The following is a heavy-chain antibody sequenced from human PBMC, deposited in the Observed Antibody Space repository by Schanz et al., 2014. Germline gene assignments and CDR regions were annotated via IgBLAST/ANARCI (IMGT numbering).Heavy chain of an antibody. D-gene: IGHD3-3*01. Sequence: EVQLVESGGGLVKPGGSLRLSCAASGFTFSTYYMNWVRQAPGKGLEWVSSISSSSSYISYADSVKGRFTISRDNAKNSLYLQMNSLRAEDTALYFCARCMGEWLIYPNWFDPWGQGTLVTVSS. CDR1: GFTFSTYY. CDR3: ARCMGEWLIYPNWFDP. CDR2: ISSSSSYI. J-gene: IGHJ5*02. V-gene: IGHV3-21*01.